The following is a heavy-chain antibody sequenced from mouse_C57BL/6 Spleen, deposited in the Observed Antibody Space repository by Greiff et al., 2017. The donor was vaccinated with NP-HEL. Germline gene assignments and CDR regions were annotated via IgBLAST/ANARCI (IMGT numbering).Heavy chain of an antibody. CDR1: GYSFTGYY. CDR3: AKDLYYYGSSGYFDY. CDR2: INPSTGGT. V-gene: IGHV1-42*01. D-gene: IGHD1-1*01. Sequence: EVQLQQSGPELVKPGASVKISCKASGYSFTGYYMNWVKQSPEKSLEWIGEINPSTGGTTYNQKFKAKATLTVDKSSSTAYMQLKSLTSEDSAVYYCAKDLYYYGSSGYFDYWGQGTTLTVSS. J-gene: IGHJ2*01.